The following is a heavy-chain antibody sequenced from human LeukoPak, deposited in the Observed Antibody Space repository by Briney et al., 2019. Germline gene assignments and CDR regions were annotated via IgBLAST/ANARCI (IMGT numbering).Heavy chain of an antibody. Sequence: PGGSLRLSCAASGFTFSSYWMHWVRQAPGKGLVWVSRINTDGSYTSYADSVKGRFTISRDNAKNTLYLQLNSLRVEDTAVYYCAKDLTGELDYWGQGTLVTVSS. CDR3: AKDLTGELDY. J-gene: IGHJ4*02. V-gene: IGHV3-74*01. CDR1: GFTFSSYW. CDR2: INTDGSYT. D-gene: IGHD7-27*01.